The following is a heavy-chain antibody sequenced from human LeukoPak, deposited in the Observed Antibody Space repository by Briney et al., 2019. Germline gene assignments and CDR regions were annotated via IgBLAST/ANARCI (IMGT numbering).Heavy chain of an antibody. CDR2: IIPILGIA. J-gene: IGHJ4*02. Sequence: ASVKVSCKASGGTFSSYAISWVRQAPGQGLEWMGRIIPILGIANYAQKFQGRVTITADKSTSTAYMELSSLRSEDTTVYYCARVDYHGSGSYDYWGQGTLVTVSS. CDR1: GGTFSSYA. D-gene: IGHD3-10*01. V-gene: IGHV1-69*04. CDR3: ARVDYHGSGSYDY.